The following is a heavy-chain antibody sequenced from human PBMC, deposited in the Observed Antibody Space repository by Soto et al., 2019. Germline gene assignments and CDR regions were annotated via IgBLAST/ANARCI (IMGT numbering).Heavy chain of an antibody. V-gene: IGHV4-30-2*01. CDR1: GGSISRGGYS. CDR3: ASINLGYCNGDTCRHRDY. Sequence: QLQLQESGSGLVKPSQTLSLTCAVSGGSISRGGYSWTWIRQAPGRGLEWVGYIYDSGTTYYNPSLKSRVSVSMDTSKNQFSLNLTSATAADTAVYYCASINLGYCNGDTCRHRDYWGQGTLVTVSS. D-gene: IGHD2-15*01. CDR2: IYDSGTT. J-gene: IGHJ4*02.